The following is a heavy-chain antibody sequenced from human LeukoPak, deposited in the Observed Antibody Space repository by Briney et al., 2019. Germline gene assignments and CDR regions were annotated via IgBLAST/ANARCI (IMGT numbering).Heavy chain of an antibody. Sequence: PSETLSLTCTVSGGSTRSTSDYWGWIRQPPGKGPEWIGCIHYSGSTYYNPSLKSRVTFSVDTSKNQFSLKLSSVTAADTAVYYCARACGGDCHPRATAWDYWGQGTLVTVSS. CDR3: ARACGGDCHPRATAWDY. CDR1: GGSTRSTSDY. V-gene: IGHV4-39*07. D-gene: IGHD2-21*02. J-gene: IGHJ4*02. CDR2: IHYSGST.